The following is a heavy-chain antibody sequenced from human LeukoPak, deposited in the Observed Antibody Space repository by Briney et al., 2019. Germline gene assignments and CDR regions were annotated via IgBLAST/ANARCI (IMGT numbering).Heavy chain of an antibody. CDR3: AREAPPSTYYDFWSGYYGSYYYMDV. J-gene: IGHJ6*03. Sequence: GGSLRLSCAASGFTFSSYEMNWVRQAPGKGLEWVSYISSSGSTIYYADSEKGRFTISRDNAKNSLYLQMNSLRAEDTAVYYCAREAPPSTYYDFWSGYYGSYYYMDVWGKGTTVTVSS. CDR1: GFTFSSYE. V-gene: IGHV3-48*03. D-gene: IGHD3-3*01. CDR2: ISSSGSTI.